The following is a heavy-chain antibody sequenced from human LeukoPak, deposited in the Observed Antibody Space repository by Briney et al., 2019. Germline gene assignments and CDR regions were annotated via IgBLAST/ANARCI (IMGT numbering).Heavy chain of an antibody. CDR1: GGTFSSYA. J-gene: IGHJ3*02. D-gene: IGHD5-24*01. CDR2: IIPIFGTA. V-gene: IGHV1-69*06. CDR3: ARRPLEMATIMFAFDI. Sequence: SVKVSCKASGGTFSSYAISWVRQAPGQGLERMGGIIPIFGTANYAQKFQGRVTITADKSTSTAYMELSSLRSEDTAVYYCARRPLEMATIMFAFDIWGQGTMVTVSS.